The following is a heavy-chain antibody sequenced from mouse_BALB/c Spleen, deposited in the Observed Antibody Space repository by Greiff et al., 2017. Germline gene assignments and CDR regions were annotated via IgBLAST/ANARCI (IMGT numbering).Heavy chain of an antibody. D-gene: IGHD1-1*01. CDR3: ARDPHYYGPPMDY. CDR1: GFSLTGYG. Sequence: VQLKESGPGLVAPSQSLSITCTVSGFSLTGYGVNWVRQPPGKGLEWLGMIWGDGSTDYNSALKSRLSISKDNSKSQVFLKMNSLQTDDTARYYCARDPHYYGPPMDYWGQGTSVTVSS. V-gene: IGHV2-6-7*01. CDR2: IWGDGST. J-gene: IGHJ4*01.